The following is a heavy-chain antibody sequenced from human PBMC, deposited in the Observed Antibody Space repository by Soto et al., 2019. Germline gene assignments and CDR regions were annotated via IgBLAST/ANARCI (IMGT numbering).Heavy chain of an antibody. CDR3: AGVVDTAMVVSWFDP. V-gene: IGHV4-34*01. CDR2: INHSGST. Sequence: PSETLSLTCAVYGGSFSGYYWSWIRQPPGKGLEWIGEINHSGSTNYNPSLKSRVTISVDTSKNQFSLKLSSVTAADTAVYYCAGVVDTAMVVSWFDPWGQGTLVTVSS. J-gene: IGHJ5*02. CDR1: GGSFSGYY. D-gene: IGHD5-18*01.